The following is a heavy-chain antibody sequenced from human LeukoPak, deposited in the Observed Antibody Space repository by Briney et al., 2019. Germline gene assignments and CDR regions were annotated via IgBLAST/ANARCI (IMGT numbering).Heavy chain of an antibody. J-gene: IGHJ4*02. D-gene: IGHD3-22*01. Sequence: ASVKVSCKASGGTFSSYAISWVRQAPGQGLEWMGRIIAILGIANYAQKFQGRVTITADKSTSTAYMELSSLRSEDTAVYYCASAFYYDSSGYYGYYFDYWGQGTLVTVSS. CDR1: GGTFSSYA. V-gene: IGHV1-69*04. CDR2: IIAILGIA. CDR3: ASAFYYDSSGYYGYYFDY.